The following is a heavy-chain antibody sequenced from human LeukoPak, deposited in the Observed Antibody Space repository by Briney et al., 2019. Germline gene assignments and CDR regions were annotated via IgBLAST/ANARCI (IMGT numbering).Heavy chain of an antibody. D-gene: IGHD3-3*01. CDR2: ISWNSGSI. CDR1: GFTFDDYA. Sequence: QPGRSLRLSCAASGFTFDDYAMHWVRQAPGKGLEWVSGISWNSGSIGYADSVKGRFTISRDNAKNSLYLQMNSLRAEDTAVYYCARDSSNDYNFWSGYYTNYMDVWGKGTTVTVSS. J-gene: IGHJ6*03. CDR3: ARDSSNDYNFWSGYYTNYMDV. V-gene: IGHV3-9*01.